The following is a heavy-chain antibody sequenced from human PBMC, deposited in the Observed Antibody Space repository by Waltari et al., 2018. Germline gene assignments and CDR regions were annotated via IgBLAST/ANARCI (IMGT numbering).Heavy chain of an antibody. CDR1: GDSMSSTYC. CDR2: VRGDGKT. CDR3: ARDRGRGLYLDS. J-gene: IGHJ4*02. Sequence: QLKLQESGPGLVKPSWTLSLTCAVSGDSMSSTYCWSWVRQSPGRGLEWIGQVRGDGKTNYNPAFASRVAVSLDTYNYQFSLPVTSATAADTAVYYCARDRGRGLYLDSWGTGTLVTVSP. D-gene: IGHD2-15*01. V-gene: IGHV4-4*02.